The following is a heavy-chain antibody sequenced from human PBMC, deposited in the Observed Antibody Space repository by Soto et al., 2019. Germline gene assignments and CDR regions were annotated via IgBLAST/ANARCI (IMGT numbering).Heavy chain of an antibody. CDR3: AREKAARGDAFDI. J-gene: IGHJ3*02. CDR1: GSSISSYY. V-gene: IGHV4-59*13. Sequence: SETLSLTCIVSGSSISSYYWSWIRQPPGKGLEWIGYIYYSGSTNYNPSLKSRVTISVDTSKNQFSLKLSSVTAADTAVYYCAREKAARGDAFDIWGQGTMVTVS. CDR2: IYYSGST. D-gene: IGHD2-15*01.